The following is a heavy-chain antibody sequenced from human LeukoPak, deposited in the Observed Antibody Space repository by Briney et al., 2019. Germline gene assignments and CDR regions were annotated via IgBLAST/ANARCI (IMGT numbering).Heavy chain of an antibody. V-gene: IGHV4-34*01. CDR3: ARGLFDSGYFDY. Sequence: KPSETLSLTCAVYGGSFSGYYWSWIRQPPGKGLEWIGEINHSGSTNYNPSLKSRVTISVDTSKNQFSLKLSSVTAADTAVYYCARGLFDSGYFDYWGQGTLVTVSS. J-gene: IGHJ4*02. CDR1: GGSFSGYY. CDR2: INHSGST. D-gene: IGHD2-21*01.